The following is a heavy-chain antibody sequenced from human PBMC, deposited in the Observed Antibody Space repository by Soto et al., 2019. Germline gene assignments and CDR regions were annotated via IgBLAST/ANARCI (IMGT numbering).Heavy chain of an antibody. CDR1: GFSLSTSGVG. D-gene: IGHD2-21*01. Sequence: QITLKESGPTLVKPTQTLTLTCTFSGFSLSTSGVGVGWIRQPPGKALEWLALIYWDDNKRYSPSLKSRLTIPKDTSKDQLVLTMPHMDPVDTATYYCAHRPVLSDFNYWGQGTLVSVPS. J-gene: IGHJ4*02. CDR3: AHRPVLSDFNY. V-gene: IGHV2-5*02. CDR2: IYWDDNK.